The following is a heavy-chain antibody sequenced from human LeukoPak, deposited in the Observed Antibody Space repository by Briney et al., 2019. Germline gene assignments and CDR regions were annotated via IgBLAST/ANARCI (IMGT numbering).Heavy chain of an antibody. V-gene: IGHV3-23*01. J-gene: IGHJ4*02. CDR3: AKEDY. CDR2: ISGSGSST. Sequence: GGSLRLSCAASGFTLSSYAMAWVRQAPGKGLEWVSGISGSGSSTNYADSMRGRFTISRDNSKNTMYLQMNSLRADDAAVYYCAKEDYWGQGTLVTVSS. CDR1: GFTLSSYA.